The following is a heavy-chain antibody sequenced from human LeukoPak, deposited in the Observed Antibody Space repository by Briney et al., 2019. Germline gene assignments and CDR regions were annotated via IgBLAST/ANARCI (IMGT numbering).Heavy chain of an antibody. CDR1: GFTFSSYA. J-gene: IGHJ4*02. D-gene: IGHD4-17*01. CDR2: ISYDGSNK. CDR3: ARSARPMTTVTTADY. V-gene: IGHV3-30*04. Sequence: PGGSLRLSCAASGFTFSSYAMHWVRQAPGKGLEWVAVISYDGSNKYYADSVKGRFTISRDNSKNTLYLQMNSLRAEDTAVYYCARSARPMTTVTTADYWGQGTLVTVSS.